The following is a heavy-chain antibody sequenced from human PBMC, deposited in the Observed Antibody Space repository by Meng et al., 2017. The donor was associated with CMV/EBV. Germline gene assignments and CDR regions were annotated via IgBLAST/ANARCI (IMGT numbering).Heavy chain of an antibody. V-gene: IGHV3-11*01. Sequence: GESLKISCAASGFTFSDYYMSLIRQAPGKGLEWVSYISSSGSTIYYADSVKGRFTISRDNAKNSLYLKMNSLRAEDTAVYYCARSIAARRERGPWGQGTLVTVSS. J-gene: IGHJ5*02. CDR2: ISSSGSTI. CDR3: ARSIAARRERGP. CDR1: GFTFSDYY. D-gene: IGHD6-6*01.